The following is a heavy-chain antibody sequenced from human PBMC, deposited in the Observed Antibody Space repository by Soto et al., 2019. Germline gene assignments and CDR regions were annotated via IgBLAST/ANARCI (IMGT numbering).Heavy chain of an antibody. CDR3: AKRPNFGSRAVDY. D-gene: IGHD3-10*01. CDR2: ISGSGAST. Sequence: PGGSLRLSCVASGFTFNNYAMTWVRQAPGKGLEWVSDISGSGASTYYADSVKGRFTMSRDNTKNTLCLQMSSLTAEDTAVYYCAKRPNFGSRAVDYWGQGTLVTVSS. J-gene: IGHJ4*02. CDR1: GFTFNNYA. V-gene: IGHV3-23*01.